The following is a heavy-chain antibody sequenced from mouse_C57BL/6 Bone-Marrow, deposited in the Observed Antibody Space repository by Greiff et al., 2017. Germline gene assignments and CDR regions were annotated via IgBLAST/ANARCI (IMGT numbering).Heavy chain of an antibody. D-gene: IGHD2-4*01. Sequence: EVHLVESGGGLVKPGGSLKLSCAASGFTFSDYGMHWVRQAPEKGLEWVGYISSGSSTIYYADTVKGRFTISRDNAKNTLFLQMTSLRSEDTAMYYCARAYDYGEGSYWGQGTLVTVSA. CDR1: GFTFSDYG. CDR2: ISSGSSTI. V-gene: IGHV5-17*01. J-gene: IGHJ3*01. CDR3: ARAYDYGEGSY.